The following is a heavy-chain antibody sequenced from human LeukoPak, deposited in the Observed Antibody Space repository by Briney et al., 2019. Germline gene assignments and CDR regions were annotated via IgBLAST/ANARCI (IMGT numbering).Heavy chain of an antibody. D-gene: IGHD3-22*01. V-gene: IGHV4-4*02. CDR2: IYHSGST. J-gene: IGHJ4*02. CDR1: GGSISSSNW. CDR3: ARDGLSQGNYYDSSGYYPTDY. Sequence: SETLSLTCAVSGGSISSSNWWSWVRQPPGKGLEWIGEIYHSGSTNYNPSLKSRVTISVDKSKNQFSLKPSSVTAADTAVYYCARDGLSQGNYYDSSGYYPTDYWGQGTLVTVSS.